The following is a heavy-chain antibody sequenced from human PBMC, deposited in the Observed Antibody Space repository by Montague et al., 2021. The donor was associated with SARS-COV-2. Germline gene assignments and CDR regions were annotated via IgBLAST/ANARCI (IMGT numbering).Heavy chain of an antibody. D-gene: IGHD6-13*01. CDR3: ASGIAATYYYYMDV. CDR1: GGSSSSGSYY. CDR2: IYTSGST. J-gene: IGHJ6*03. Sequence: TLSLTCTVSGGSSSSGSYYWSWIRQPAGKGWEWIGRIYTSGSTNYNSSLKSRVTISVDTSKNQFSLKLSSVTAADTAVYYCASGIAATYYYYMDVWGKGTTVTVSS. V-gene: IGHV4-61*02.